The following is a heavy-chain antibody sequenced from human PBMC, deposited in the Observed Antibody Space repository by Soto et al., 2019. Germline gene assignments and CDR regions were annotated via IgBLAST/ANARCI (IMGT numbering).Heavy chain of an antibody. CDR3: ATDVGGHSDSSGYDYALDY. V-gene: IGHV5-10-1*01. Sequence: ALNTSCTGSGYSFRNNYITLVRQIPGKRLEWLGRIDLSDSYTSYRPLFHGHFTFSDDTSINTAYLQWSRLRAADTAMYYWATDVGGHSDSSGYDYALDYWGQGTPVPVSS. D-gene: IGHD3-22*01. CDR2: IDLSDSYT. CDR1: GYSFRNNY. J-gene: IGHJ4*02.